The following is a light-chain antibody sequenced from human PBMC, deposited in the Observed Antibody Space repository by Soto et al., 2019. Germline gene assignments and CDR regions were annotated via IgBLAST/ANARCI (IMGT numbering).Light chain of an antibody. V-gene: IGKV3-20*01. Sequence: EIVLTHSPGTLSLSPGERSTLSCRASQTVSSSYLAWYRQKPGQAPRLXVYGESSRATGIPDRLSGSGSGTDLTLTISRLDPEDFAVYYCQKYGSSPLTCGGGTKVDIK. CDR3: QKYGSSPLT. CDR1: QTVSSSY. J-gene: IGKJ4*01. CDR2: GES.